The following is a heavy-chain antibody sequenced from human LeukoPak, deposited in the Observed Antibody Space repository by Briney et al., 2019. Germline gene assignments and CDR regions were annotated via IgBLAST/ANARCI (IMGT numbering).Heavy chain of an antibody. CDR2: IHHSGST. Sequence: SETLSLTCAVYGGSFSGYYWSWIRQPPGKGLEWIGDIHHSGSTNYNPSLKSRVTISVDTSKNQFSLKLSSVTAADTAVYYCARGVRYDSSGYYFEEGDSPLDYWGQGTLVTVSS. J-gene: IGHJ4*02. V-gene: IGHV4-34*01. D-gene: IGHD3-22*01. CDR3: ARGVRYDSSGYYFEEGDSPLDY. CDR1: GGSFSGYY.